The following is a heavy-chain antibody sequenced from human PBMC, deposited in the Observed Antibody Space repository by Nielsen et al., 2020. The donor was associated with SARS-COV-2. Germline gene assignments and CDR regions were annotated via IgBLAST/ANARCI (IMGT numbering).Heavy chain of an antibody. CDR3: ARGNSSPNWFDS. V-gene: IGHV3-30-3*01. CDR1: GFTFSSYA. J-gene: IGHJ5*01. Sequence: GGSLRLSCAASGFTFSSYAMHWVRQAPGKGLEWVAVISYDGSNKYYADSVKGRFTISRDDSKNTLYLQMNSLRAEDTAVYYCARGNSSPNWFDSWGQGTLVTVSS. CDR2: ISYDGSNK. D-gene: IGHD6-19*01.